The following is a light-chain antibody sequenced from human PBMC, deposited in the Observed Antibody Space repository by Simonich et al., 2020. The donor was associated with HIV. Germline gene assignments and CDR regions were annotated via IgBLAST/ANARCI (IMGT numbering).Light chain of an antibody. CDR1: GLGVKY. CDR2: QDS. CDR3: QVWDRSTYV. J-gene: IGLJ1*01. V-gene: IGLV3-1*01. Sequence: SYEMTQPPSVSVSPGQTANITCSGDGLGVKYACWYQQKPGQSPVLVMYQDSKRPSGIPERFSGSNSGNTATLTISGTQAMDEADYYCQVWDRSTYVFGTGTKVTVL.